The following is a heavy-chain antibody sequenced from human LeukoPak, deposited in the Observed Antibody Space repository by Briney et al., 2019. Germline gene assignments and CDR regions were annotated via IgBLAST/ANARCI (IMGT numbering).Heavy chain of an antibody. Sequence: ASVKVSCKFSVGTFSNFFINWVRQTPGQGLEWMGMIIPILGTVTYAQKFQGRGTMTADASTSTAYMELTSLRSEDTAIYYCARAQGGLGFDTWGQGTLVTVSS. J-gene: IGHJ4*02. CDR2: IIPILGTV. CDR3: ARAQGGLGFDT. CDR1: VGTFSNFF. D-gene: IGHD3-16*01. V-gene: IGHV1-69*11.